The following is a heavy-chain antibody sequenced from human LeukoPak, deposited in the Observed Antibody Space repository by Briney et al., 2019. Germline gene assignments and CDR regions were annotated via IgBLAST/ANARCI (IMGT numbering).Heavy chain of an antibody. CDR3: ARGYDCSGGSCWHYYYYMDV. CDR2: IYYSGST. V-gene: IGHV4-59*01. J-gene: IGHJ6*03. CDR1: GGSISSYY. Sequence: PSETLSLTCTVSGGSISSYYWSWIRQPPGNGLERIGFIYYSGSTNYNPSLKSRVTISVDTSRNQFSLKLSSVTAADTAVYYCARGYDCSGGSCWHYYYYMDVWGKGTTVTVSS. D-gene: IGHD2-15*01.